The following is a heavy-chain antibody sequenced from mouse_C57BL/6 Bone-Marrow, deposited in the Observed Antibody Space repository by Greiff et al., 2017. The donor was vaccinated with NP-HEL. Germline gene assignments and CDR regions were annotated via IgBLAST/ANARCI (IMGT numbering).Heavy chain of an antibody. CDR1: GFSLTSYG. J-gene: IGHJ1*03. D-gene: IGHD1-1*01. Sequence: QVQLQQSGPGLVQPSQSLSITCTVSGFSLTSYGVHWVRQSPGKGLEWLGVIWSGGSTDYNAAFISRLSISKDNSKSQVFFKMNSLQADDTAIYYCSRNYPSYYYGNWYFDVWGTGTTVTVSS. V-gene: IGHV2-2*01. CDR2: IWSGGST. CDR3: SRNYPSYYYGNWYFDV.